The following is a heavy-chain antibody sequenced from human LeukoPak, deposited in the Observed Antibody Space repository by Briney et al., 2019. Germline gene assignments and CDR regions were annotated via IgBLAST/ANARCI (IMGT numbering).Heavy chain of an antibody. CDR2: IGGGGRDT. V-gene: IGHV3-23*01. CDR1: GFTFSTYA. Sequence: LPGGSLRLSCAASGFTFSTYAMSWVRQAPGKGLEWLSTIGGGGRDTFYADSVKGRFTVSRDNSKNTLYLQMSSLRAEDTAVYFCAKNRGANYYNYYMDVWGKGTTVTVSS. CDR3: AKNRGANYYNYYMDV. D-gene: IGHD4/OR15-4a*01. J-gene: IGHJ6*03.